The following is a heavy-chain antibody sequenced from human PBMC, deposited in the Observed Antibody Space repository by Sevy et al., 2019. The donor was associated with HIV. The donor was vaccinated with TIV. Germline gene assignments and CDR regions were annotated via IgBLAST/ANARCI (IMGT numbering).Heavy chain of an antibody. Sequence: GGSLRLSCAASGFSFSSYGMHWVRQAPGKGLEWMSYIQYDGSNKDYADSVKGRFTISRENSKNTPYLQMNSLRVEDRAVFYCVKEGGGEGGDHWGQGTLVTVSS. D-gene: IGHD2-21*01. CDR2: IQYDGSNK. CDR3: VKEGGGEGGDH. J-gene: IGHJ4*02. CDR1: GFSFSSYG. V-gene: IGHV3-30*02.